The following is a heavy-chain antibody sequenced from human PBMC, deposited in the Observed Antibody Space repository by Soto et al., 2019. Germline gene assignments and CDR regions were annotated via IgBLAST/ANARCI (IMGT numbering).Heavy chain of an antibody. CDR1: GGTFSSYT. V-gene: IGHV1-69*04. D-gene: IGHD6-19*01. CDR3: AREGESKQWLVPDSDYGMDV. Sequence: ASVKVSCKASGGTFSSYTISWVRQAPGQGLEWMGRIIPILGIANYAQKFQGRVTITADKSTSTAYMELSSLRSEDTAVYYCAREGESKQWLVPDSDYGMDVWGQGTTVTVSS. J-gene: IGHJ6*02. CDR2: IIPILGIA.